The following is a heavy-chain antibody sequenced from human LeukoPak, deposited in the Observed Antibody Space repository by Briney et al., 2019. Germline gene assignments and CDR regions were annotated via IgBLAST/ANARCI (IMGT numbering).Heavy chain of an antibody. Sequence: GESLEISCKASGYSFTNYWIGWVRQMPGKGLDWMGIIYPGDSKTKYSPSFQGRVTMSADKSITTAYLQWSSLKASDTAMYYCARGGDFYASSSYYGDYFDYWGQGALVTVSS. V-gene: IGHV5-51*06. J-gene: IGHJ4*02. D-gene: IGHD3-22*01. CDR2: IYPGDSKT. CDR3: ARGGDFYASSSYYGDYFDY. CDR1: GYSFTNYW.